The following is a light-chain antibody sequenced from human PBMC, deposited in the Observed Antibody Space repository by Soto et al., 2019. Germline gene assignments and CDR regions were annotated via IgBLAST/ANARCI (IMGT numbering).Light chain of an antibody. J-gene: IGKJ5*01. V-gene: IGKV3-15*01. CDR2: GAS. Sequence: ELVMTQSPATLSVSPGERATLSCRASQSVSSYLAWYQQKPGQATRLIIYGASTRANGIPARFSGSGSGTEFTLTISSLQSEDFAFYYCQQYNNWPPITFGQGTRLEIK. CDR1: QSVSSY. CDR3: QQYNNWPPIT.